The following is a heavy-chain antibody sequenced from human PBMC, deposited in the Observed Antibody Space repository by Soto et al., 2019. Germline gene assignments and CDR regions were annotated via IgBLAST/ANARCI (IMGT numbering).Heavy chain of an antibody. D-gene: IGHD3-22*01. CDR3: TTDSYSTIIIVRFDY. Sequence: EVQLVESGGGLVKPGGSLRLSCAASGFTFSNAWINWVRQAPGKGLEWVGRIKSKTDGGTTDYAEPVKGRFAISRDDSNNMVYLQMNSLKIEDTAVYYYTTDSYSTIIIVRFDYWGHGTLVTVSP. CDR1: GFTFSNAW. J-gene: IGHJ4*01. V-gene: IGHV3-15*07. CDR2: IKSKTDGGTT.